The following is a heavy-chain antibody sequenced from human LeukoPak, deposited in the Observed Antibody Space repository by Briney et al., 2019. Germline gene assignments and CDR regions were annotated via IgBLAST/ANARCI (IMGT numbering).Heavy chain of an antibody. CDR3: AKGRSYYGWSDYYYYMDV. J-gene: IGHJ6*03. D-gene: IGHD1-26*01. Sequence: GGSLRLSCAASGFTFSSYEMNWVRQAPGKGLEWVSYISSSGSTIYYADSVKGRFTISRDNAKNSLYLQMNSLSAEDTAVYYCAKGRSYYGWSDYYYYMDVWGKGTTVT. CDR1: GFTFSSYE. V-gene: IGHV3-48*03. CDR2: ISSSGSTI.